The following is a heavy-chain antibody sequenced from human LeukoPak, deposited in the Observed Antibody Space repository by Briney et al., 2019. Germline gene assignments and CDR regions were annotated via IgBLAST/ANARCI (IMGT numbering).Heavy chain of an antibody. V-gene: IGHV4-59*01. CDR1: GGSISSYY. CDR2: IYYSGST. CDR3: ARHLGGSFYYYGMDV. D-gene: IGHD1-26*01. Sequence: SETLSLTCTVSGGSISSYYWSWIRQPPGKGLEWIGYIYYSGSTNYNPSLKSRVTISVDTSKNQFSLKLSSVTAADTAVYYCARHLGGSFYYYGMDVWGQGTTVTVSS. J-gene: IGHJ6*02.